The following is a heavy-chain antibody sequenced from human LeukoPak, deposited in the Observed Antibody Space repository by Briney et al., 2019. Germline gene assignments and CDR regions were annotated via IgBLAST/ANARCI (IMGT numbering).Heavy chain of an antibody. J-gene: IGHJ5*02. D-gene: IGHD1-14*01. Sequence: SETLSLTCPVCSGAISRWCWSWLRQPAGKGLEWIGRFCTTGSTNYSPSLKSRVTMSVDTSKNQFSLNLISVTAADTAVYYCATGAGDFDHWGLGILVTVSS. CDR1: SGAISRWC. CDR3: ATGAGDFDH. CDR2: FCTTGST. V-gene: IGHV4-4*07.